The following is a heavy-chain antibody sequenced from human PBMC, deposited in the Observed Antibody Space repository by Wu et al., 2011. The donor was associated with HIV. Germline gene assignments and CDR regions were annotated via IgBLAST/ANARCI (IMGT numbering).Heavy chain of an antibody. CDR3: ARDLGGDEDC. J-gene: IGHJ4*02. V-gene: IGHV1-69*04. D-gene: IGHD2-21*01. CDR1: GGSLSTYA. Sequence: QVQLVQSGAQVKRPGSSVKVSCKPSGGSLSTYAITWVRQAPGQGLEWMGRVISILRVTNYAQKFQDRVTITADESTNTAYMDLGSLRSEDTAVYYCARDLGGDEDCWGQGTLVTVSS. CDR2: VISILRVT.